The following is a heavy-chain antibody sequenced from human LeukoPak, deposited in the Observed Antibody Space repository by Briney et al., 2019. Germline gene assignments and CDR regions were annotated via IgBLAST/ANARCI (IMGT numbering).Heavy chain of an antibody. J-gene: IGHJ4*02. D-gene: IGHD2-15*01. Sequence: GASVKVPCKASGYTFTGYYIHWVRQAPGQGLEWMGWINPNSGGTNYAQKFQGRVTMTRDTSISTAYMELSRLRSDDTAVYYCARVPIGRYCSGGSCSDFSDYWGQGTLVTVSS. CDR3: ARVPIGRYCSGGSCSDFSDY. V-gene: IGHV1-2*02. CDR1: GYTFTGYY. CDR2: INPNSGGT.